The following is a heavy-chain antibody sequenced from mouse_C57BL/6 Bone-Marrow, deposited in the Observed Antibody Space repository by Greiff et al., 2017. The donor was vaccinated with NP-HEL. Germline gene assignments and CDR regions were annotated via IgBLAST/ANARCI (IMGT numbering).Heavy chain of an antibody. J-gene: IGHJ2*01. CDR2: IYPNSGST. CDR1: GYTFTSYW. Sequence: QVQLQQPGAELVKPGASVKLSCKASGYTFTSYWMHWVKQRPGQGLEWIGMIYPNSGSTNYNEKFKSKATLTVDKSSSTAYMQLSSLTSEDSAVYYCARWYCYYFDCWGQGTTLTVSS. CDR3: ARWYCYYFDC. V-gene: IGHV1-64*01. D-gene: IGHD1-1*02.